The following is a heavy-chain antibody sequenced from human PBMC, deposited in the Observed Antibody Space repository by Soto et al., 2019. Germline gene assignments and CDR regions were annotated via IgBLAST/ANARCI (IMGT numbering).Heavy chain of an antibody. V-gene: IGHV3-13*01. Sequence: GGSLRLSCAASGFTFSSYDMHWVRQATGKGLEWVSAIGTAGDTYYPGSVKGRFTISRENAKNSLYLQMNSLRAGDTAVYYCARDARTGIAAAGPGDAFDIWGQGTMVTVSS. D-gene: IGHD6-13*01. J-gene: IGHJ3*02. CDR3: ARDARTGIAAAGPGDAFDI. CDR1: GFTFSSYD. CDR2: IGTAGDT.